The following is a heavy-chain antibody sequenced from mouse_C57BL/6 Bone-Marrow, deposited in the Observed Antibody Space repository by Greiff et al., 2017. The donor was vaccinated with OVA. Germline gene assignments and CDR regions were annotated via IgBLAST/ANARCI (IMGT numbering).Heavy chain of an antibody. CDR1: GYTFTSYW. CDR2: IYPGSGST. J-gene: IGHJ4*01. Sequence: QVQLQPPWAELVKPGASVKMSCKASGYTFTSYWITWVKQRPGQGLVWIGDIYPGSGSTNYNEKFKSKATLTVDTSSSTAYMQLRSLTSEDSAVYYCARDDGTTRGYAMDYWGQGTSVTVSS. D-gene: IGHD2-3*01. CDR3: ARDDGTTRGYAMDY. V-gene: IGHV1-55*01.